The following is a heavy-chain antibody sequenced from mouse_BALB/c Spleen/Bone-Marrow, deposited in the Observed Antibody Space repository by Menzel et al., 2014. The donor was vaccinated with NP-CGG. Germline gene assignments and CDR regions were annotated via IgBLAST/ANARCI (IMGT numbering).Heavy chain of an antibody. CDR2: INPNIGGT. D-gene: IGHD2-14*01. V-gene: IGHV1-18*01. CDR1: GYTFTDYT. J-gene: IGHJ2*01. Sequence: EVQVVESGPELVKPGASVKISCKTSGYTFTDYTIHWVKQSHGKSLEWIGHINPNIGGTTYNQKFKGKATLTLDKSSTTAYMELRSLTSEDSAVYYCTRSRYGDYWGQGTTLTVSS. CDR3: TRSRYGDY.